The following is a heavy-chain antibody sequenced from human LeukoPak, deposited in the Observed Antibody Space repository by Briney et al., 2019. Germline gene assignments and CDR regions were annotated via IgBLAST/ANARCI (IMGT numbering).Heavy chain of an antibody. Sequence: RASVKVSFKASGYTFINYYMHWVRQAPGQGLEWMAIINPSGGSTTYAQKFQGRVTMTRDTSTNTVYLEVNSLRSDDTAVYYCAREGYGSGRRLGMDVWGQGTTVTVSS. J-gene: IGHJ6*02. CDR2: INPSGGST. CDR1: GYTFINYY. D-gene: IGHD3-10*01. V-gene: IGHV1-46*01. CDR3: AREGYGSGRRLGMDV.